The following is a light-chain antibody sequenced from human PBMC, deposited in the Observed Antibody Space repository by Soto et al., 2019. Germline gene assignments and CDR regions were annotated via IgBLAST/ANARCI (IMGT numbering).Light chain of an antibody. CDR3: QQYGRSPLT. Sequence: IVLTQSPGTLSLSPGERATLSCRATQSVSSNYLAWYQQKAGQAPRLLIYGASSRATGIPDRFSGSGSGTDFTLIISRLEPEDFAVYYCQQYGRSPLTFGPGTRLEIK. CDR1: QSVSSNY. J-gene: IGKJ5*01. CDR2: GAS. V-gene: IGKV3-20*01.